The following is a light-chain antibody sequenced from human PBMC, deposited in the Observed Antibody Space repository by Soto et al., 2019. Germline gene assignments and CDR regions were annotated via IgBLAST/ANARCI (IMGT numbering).Light chain of an antibody. Sequence: QSALTQPASVSGSPGQSITISCTGTSSDVGAYNYVSWYQQHPGKAPKLMIYEVRNRPSGVSDRFSGSRSGNTASLTISGRQAEDESDDYCSSYTSSSTWVFGGGTKLTVL. J-gene: IGLJ3*02. CDR1: SSDVGAYNY. CDR3: SSYTSSSTWV. V-gene: IGLV2-14*01. CDR2: EVR.